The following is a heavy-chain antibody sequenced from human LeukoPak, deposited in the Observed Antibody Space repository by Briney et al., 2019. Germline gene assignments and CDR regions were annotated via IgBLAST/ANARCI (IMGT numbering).Heavy chain of an antibody. CDR2: ISGSGGST. J-gene: IGHJ6*02. CDR1: GFTFSSYA. V-gene: IGHV3-23*01. CDR3: ATDYGDYRHYYYYGMDV. Sequence: GGSLRLSCAASGFTFSSYAMTWVRQAPGKGLEWVSAISGSGGSTYYADSVKGRFTISRDSSKNTLYLQMNSLRAEDTAVYYCATDYGDYRHYYYYGMDVWGQGTTVTVSS. D-gene: IGHD4-17*01.